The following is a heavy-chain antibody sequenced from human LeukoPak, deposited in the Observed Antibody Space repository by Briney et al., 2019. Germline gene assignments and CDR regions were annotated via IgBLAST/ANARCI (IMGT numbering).Heavy chain of an antibody. Sequence: GGSLRLSCAASGFTFNNYARTWVRQAPGKGLEWASRISGSGGRTDYADSVKGRFTISRDNSKNTLYLQMNSLRAEDTAVYYCAGERGGYGYNWVDSWGQGSLVTVSS. D-gene: IGHD5-12*01. CDR3: AGERGGYGYNWVDS. J-gene: IGHJ5*01. CDR1: GFTFNNYA. CDR2: ISGSGGRT. V-gene: IGHV3-23*01.